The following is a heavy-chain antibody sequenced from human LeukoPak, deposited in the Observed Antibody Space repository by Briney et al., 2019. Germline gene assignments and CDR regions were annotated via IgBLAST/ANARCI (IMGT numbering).Heavy chain of an antibody. V-gene: IGHV4-34*01. Sequence: SETLSLTCAVYGGSFSGYYWSWIRQPPGKGLEWIGEINHSGSTNYNPSLKSRVTISVDTSKNQFSLKLSSVTAADTAVYYCAREMVNRYDYVWGSYRYADYWGQGTLVTVSS. D-gene: IGHD3-16*02. CDR2: INHSGST. CDR1: GGSFSGYY. J-gene: IGHJ4*02. CDR3: AREMVNRYDYVWGSYRYADY.